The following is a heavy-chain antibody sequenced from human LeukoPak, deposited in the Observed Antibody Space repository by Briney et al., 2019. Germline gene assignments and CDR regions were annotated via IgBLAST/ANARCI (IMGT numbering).Heavy chain of an antibody. V-gene: IGHV3-74*01. J-gene: IGHJ4*02. CDR1: GFTFSNAW. D-gene: IGHD3-10*01. Sequence: GGSLRLSCATSGFTFSNAWMNWVRQAPGKGLVWVSRISENRYTTNYADSVKGRFTISRDNAKNTVYLQMNSLRVEDTAVYYCARDIVIGSGSCLDWGQGTLVTVSS. CDR3: ARDIVIGSGSCLD. CDR2: ISENRYTT.